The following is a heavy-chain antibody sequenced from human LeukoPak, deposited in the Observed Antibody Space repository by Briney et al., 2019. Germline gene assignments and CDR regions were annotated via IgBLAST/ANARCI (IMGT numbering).Heavy chain of an antibody. J-gene: IGHJ4*02. Sequence: GGSLRLSCAASGFTFSSYAMSWVRQAPGKGLEWVSAMSGSGGSTYYAESVKGRFTISRDNSKNTLYLQMNSLRAEDTAVYYCAKYDILTGYYGYYFDYWGQGTLVTVSS. CDR1: GFTFSSYA. CDR3: AKYDILTGYYGYYFDY. CDR2: MSGSGGST. D-gene: IGHD3-9*01. V-gene: IGHV3-23*01.